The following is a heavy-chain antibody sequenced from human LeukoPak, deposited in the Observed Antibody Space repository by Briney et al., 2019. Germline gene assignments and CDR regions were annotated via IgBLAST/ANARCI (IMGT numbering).Heavy chain of an antibody. CDR2: ISYDGSNK. CDR1: GFTFSSYG. Sequence: GGSLRLSCAASGFTFSSYGMHWVRQAPGKGLEWVAVISYDGSNKYYADSVKGRFTISRDNSKNTLYLQMNSLRAEDTAVYYCAKSDVGMTSTPGAFDIWGQGTMVTVSS. CDR3: AKSDVGMTSTPGAFDI. D-gene: IGHD1-1*01. V-gene: IGHV3-30*18. J-gene: IGHJ3*02.